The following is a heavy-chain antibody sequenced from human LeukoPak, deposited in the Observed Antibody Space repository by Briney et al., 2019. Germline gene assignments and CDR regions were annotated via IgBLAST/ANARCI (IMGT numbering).Heavy chain of an antibody. V-gene: IGHV4-59*08. CDR3: ARSGPDYDILTGYYSGFDY. D-gene: IGHD3-9*01. CDR1: GGSISGYY. J-gene: IGHJ4*02. CDR2: IYYTGSA. Sequence: PSETLSLTCTVSGGSISGYYWSWIRQPPGKGLEWIGYIYYTGSANYNPSLKSRVTISVDTSKNQFSLKLSSVTAADTAVYYCARSGPDYDILTGYYSGFDYWGQGTLVTVSS.